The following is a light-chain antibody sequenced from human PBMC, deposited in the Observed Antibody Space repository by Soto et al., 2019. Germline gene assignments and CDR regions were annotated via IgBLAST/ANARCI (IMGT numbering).Light chain of an antibody. V-gene: IGKV3-15*01. CDR2: GAS. Sequence: EIVMTHSPATLSVSPRERATLSCRASQSVSSNLAWYQQKPGQAPRLLIYGASTRATGIPARFSGSGSGTEFTLTISSLQSADFAVYYCQHYNNWPRTFGQGTKVEIK. J-gene: IGKJ1*01. CDR1: QSVSSN. CDR3: QHYNNWPRT.